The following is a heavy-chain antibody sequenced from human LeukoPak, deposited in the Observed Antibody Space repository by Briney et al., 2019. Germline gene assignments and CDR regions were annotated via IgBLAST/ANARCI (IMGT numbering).Heavy chain of an antibody. CDR3: AREMDLLGSYSAFDI. CDR1: GYTFTSYG. V-gene: IGHV1-18*01. J-gene: IGHJ3*02. Sequence: ASVKVSCKASGYTFTSYGISWVRQAPGQGLEWMGWISAYNGNTNYAQKLQGRVTMTTDTSTSTAYMELRSLRSDDTAVYYCAREMDLLGSYSAFDIWGQGTMVTVSS. CDR2: ISAYNGNT. D-gene: IGHD1-26*01.